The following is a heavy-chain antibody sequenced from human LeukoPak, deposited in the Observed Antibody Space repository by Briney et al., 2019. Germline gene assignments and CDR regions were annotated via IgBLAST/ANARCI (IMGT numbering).Heavy chain of an antibody. D-gene: IGHD4-23*01. J-gene: IGHJ6*04. CDR2: ISSSSSYI. CDR1: GFTFSSYS. CDR3: TRPRGNLDV. V-gene: IGHV3-21*04. Sequence: PGGSLRLSCAASGFTFSSYSMNWVRQAPGKGLEWVSSISSSSSYIYYADSVKGRFTISRDNAKNSLYLQMNSLKTEDTAVYYCTRPRGNLDVWGKGTTVTVSS.